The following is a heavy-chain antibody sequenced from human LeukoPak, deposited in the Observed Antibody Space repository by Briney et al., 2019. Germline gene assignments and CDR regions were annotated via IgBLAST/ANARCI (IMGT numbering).Heavy chain of an antibody. Sequence: GGSLRLSXAASGFTFSRYSMNWVRQAPGKGLEWVSSISSSSSYIYYADSVKGRFTISRDNAKNSLYLQMNSLRAEDTAVYYCARDRLAGDVGNAFDIWGQGTMVTVSS. V-gene: IGHV3-21*01. J-gene: IGHJ3*02. D-gene: IGHD7-27*01. CDR3: ARDRLAGDVGNAFDI. CDR2: ISSSSSYI. CDR1: GFTFSRYS.